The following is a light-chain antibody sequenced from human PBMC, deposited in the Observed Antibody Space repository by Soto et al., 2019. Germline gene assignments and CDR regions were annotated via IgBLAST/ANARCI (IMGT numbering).Light chain of an antibody. J-gene: IGKJ1*01. CDR1: QSVSNNY. Sequence: IVLSQSPGTLSLSPGERATLSCGASQSVSNNYLAWYQQKPGQAPRLLIYGASNRATGIPDRFSGSGSGTEFTLTIDSLQPEDFAVYYCLQYNDYPRTFGQGTNVDIK. V-gene: IGKV3-20*01. CDR3: LQYNDYPRT. CDR2: GAS.